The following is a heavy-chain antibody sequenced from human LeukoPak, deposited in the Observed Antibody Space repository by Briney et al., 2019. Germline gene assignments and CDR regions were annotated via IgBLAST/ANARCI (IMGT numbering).Heavy chain of an antibody. CDR3: TAGLGKTDDDS. CDR1: GFNFNDAW. CDR2: VRTTAEGETT. D-gene: IGHD4-11*01. Sequence: GGSLRLSCEGSGFNFNDAWMSWIRQAPGKGLEWVGRVRTTAEGETTDYAAPVRGRFIISRDDSKSMVYLQMNRLETEDTAIYYCTAGLGKTDDDSWGKGTLVTVSS. V-gene: IGHV3-15*01. J-gene: IGHJ4*02.